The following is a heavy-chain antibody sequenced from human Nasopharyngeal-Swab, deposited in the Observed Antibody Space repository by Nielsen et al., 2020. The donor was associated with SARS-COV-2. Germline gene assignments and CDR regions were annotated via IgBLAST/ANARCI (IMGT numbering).Heavy chain of an antibody. J-gene: IGHJ6*03. CDR3: ARDPRSLYYMDV. Sequence: GESLKISCAASGFTFSSYAMHWVRQAPGKGLEWVAVISYDGSNKYYADSVKGRFTISRDNSKNTLYLQMNSLRAEDTAVYYCARDPRSLYYMDVWGKGTTVTVS. CDR1: GFTFSSYA. CDR2: ISYDGSNK. V-gene: IGHV3-30-3*01.